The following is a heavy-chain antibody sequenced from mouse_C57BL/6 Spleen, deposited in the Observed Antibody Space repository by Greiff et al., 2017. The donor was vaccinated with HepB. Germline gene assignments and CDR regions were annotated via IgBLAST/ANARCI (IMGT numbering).Heavy chain of an antibody. V-gene: IGHV1-82*01. CDR1: GYAFSSSW. D-gene: IGHD1-1*01. Sequence: VQLQQSGPELVKPGASVKISCKASGYAFSSSWMNWVKQRPGKGLEWIGRIYPGDGDTNYNGKFKGKATLTADKSSSTAYMQLSSLTSEDSAVYFCARSGAITRDAMDYWGQGTSVTVSS. CDR2: IYPGDGDT. CDR3: ARSGAITRDAMDY. J-gene: IGHJ4*01.